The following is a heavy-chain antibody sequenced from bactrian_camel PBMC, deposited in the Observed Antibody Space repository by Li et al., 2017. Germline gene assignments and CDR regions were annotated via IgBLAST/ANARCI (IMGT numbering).Heavy chain of an antibody. CDR3: VRDGGSWNLEY. CDR2: IYSGGEPT. Sequence: QLVESGGGSVQTGGSLRLSCAASGFAFSIYSMYWVRQAPGKGLKWVSVIYSGGEPTYYADSVKGRFTISRDNAKNTVYLQMNSLKPEDTAVYYCVRDGGSWNLEYWGQGTQVTVS. D-gene: IGHD6*01. V-gene: IGHV3S25*01. CDR1: GFAFSIYS. J-gene: IGHJ4*01.